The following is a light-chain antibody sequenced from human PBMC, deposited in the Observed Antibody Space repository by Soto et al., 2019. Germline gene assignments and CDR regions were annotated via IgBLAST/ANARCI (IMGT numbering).Light chain of an antibody. J-gene: IGLJ1*01. V-gene: IGLV1-51*02. CDR3: ATWDSSLSAGV. CDR1: SSNIENNY. CDR2: EDT. Sequence: QSVLTQPPSVSAAPGQKVTISCSGSSSNIENNYVSWYQQLPGTAPKLLIYEDTTRPSGIPDRFSGSKSGTSATLGITGLQTGDEADYYCATWDSSLSAGVFGIGTKLTVL.